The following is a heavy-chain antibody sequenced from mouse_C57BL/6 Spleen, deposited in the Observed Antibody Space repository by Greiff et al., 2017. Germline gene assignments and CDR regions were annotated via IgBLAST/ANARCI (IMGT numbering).Heavy chain of an antibody. J-gene: IGHJ3*01. Sequence: EVQLQQSGPELVKPGASVKLSCKASGYTFTDYYMNWVKQSNGKSLEWIGDINPNNGGTSYNPKFKGKATLTVDKSSSTAYVELRSLTSEGAAVYYCARWDGYAWFAYWGQGALVTVAA. D-gene: IGHD2-2*01. CDR1: GYTFTDYY. CDR2: INPNNGGT. V-gene: IGHV1-26*01. CDR3: ARWDGYAWFAY.